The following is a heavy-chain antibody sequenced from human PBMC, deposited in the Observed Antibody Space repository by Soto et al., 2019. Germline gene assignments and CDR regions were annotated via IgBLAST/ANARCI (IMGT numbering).Heavy chain of an antibody. J-gene: IGHJ5*02. CDR1: GFTFSGYW. CDR2: IKSDGSTT. V-gene: IGHV3-74*01. CDR3: ARSDWFDH. Sequence: PGGSLRLSCAASGFTFSGYWMHWVRQAPGKGLVWVSRIKSDGSTTSYADSVKGRFTVSRDNAKNTLHLQMNSLRAEDTAMYYCARSDWFDHWGQGTLVNVSS.